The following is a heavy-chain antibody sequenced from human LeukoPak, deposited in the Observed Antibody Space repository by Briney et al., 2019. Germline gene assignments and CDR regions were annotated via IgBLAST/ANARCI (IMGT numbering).Heavy chain of an antibody. D-gene: IGHD1-26*01. V-gene: IGHV2-70*04. J-gene: IGHJ4*02. Sequence: SGPTLVNPTQTLTLTCTFSGFSLSTSGMRVSWIRQPPGKALGWLARIEWDDDKFYSTPLKTRLTISKDTSKNQVVLTMTNMDPVDTATYYCARTKRNSGTYYFDYWGQGTLVTVSS. CDR1: GFSLSTSGMR. CDR2: IEWDDDK. CDR3: ARTKRNSGTYYFDY.